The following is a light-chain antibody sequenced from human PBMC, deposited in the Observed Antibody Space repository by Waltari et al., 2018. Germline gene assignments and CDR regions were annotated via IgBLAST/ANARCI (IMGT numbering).Light chain of an antibody. CDR2: ASK. J-gene: IGLJ1*01. CDR1: ASDIGGYNS. CDR3: SSYTNTNTLDV. Sequence: QSALTQPASVSGSPGQSITISCTGTASDIGGYNSVSWHQQHPGSAPKLLIFASKNRPSGVSARFSGSKSGNTASLTISGLQAADEAYYYCSSYTNTNTLDVFGSGTKVTVL. V-gene: IGLV2-14*01.